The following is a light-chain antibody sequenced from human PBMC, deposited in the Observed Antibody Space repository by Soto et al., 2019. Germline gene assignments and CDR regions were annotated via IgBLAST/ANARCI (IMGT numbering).Light chain of an antibody. CDR3: QQYNSSPYT. V-gene: IGKV1-5*03. CDR1: QSISSW. Sequence: DIQMTQSPSTLSASVGDRVTITCRASQSISSWLAWYQQKPGKAPKLLIYKASSLESGVPSRFSGSGSGTEFTLTISSLQPDDFATYYCQQYNSSPYTFGQGTKLKIK. J-gene: IGKJ2*01. CDR2: KAS.